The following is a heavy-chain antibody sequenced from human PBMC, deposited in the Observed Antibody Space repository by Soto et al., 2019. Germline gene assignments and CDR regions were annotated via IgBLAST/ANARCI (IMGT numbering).Heavy chain of an antibody. V-gene: IGHV1-69*04. J-gene: IGHJ3*02. CDR2: IIPILGMA. D-gene: IGHD2-15*01. CDR1: GGTFSSYT. CDR3: ARDSATQGGAFDI. Sequence: SVKVSCKASGGTFSSYTISWVRQAPGQGLEWMGRIIPILGMANYAQKFQGRVTITADKSTSTAYMELSSLRSEDTAVYYCARDSATQGGAFDIWGQGTMVTVSS.